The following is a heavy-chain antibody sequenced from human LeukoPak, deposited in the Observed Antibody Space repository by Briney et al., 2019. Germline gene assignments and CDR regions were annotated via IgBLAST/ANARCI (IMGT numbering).Heavy chain of an antibody. CDR3: ARALTGYSSGWSPGY. CDR2: INPNSGGT. J-gene: IGHJ4*02. CDR1: GYTFTGYY. Sequence: ASVKVSCKASGYTFTGYYMHWVGQAPGQGLEWMGWINPNSGGTNYAQKFQGRVTMTRDTSISTAYMELSRLRSDDTAVYYCARALTGYSSGWSPGYWGQGTLVTVSS. D-gene: IGHD6-19*01. V-gene: IGHV1-2*02.